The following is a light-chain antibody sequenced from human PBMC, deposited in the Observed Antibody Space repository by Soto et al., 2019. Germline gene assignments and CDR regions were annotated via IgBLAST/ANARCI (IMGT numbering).Light chain of an antibody. J-gene: IGKJ4*01. Sequence: EIVMTQSPATLSVSLGERATLSCRAHQSTNNYLAWYQQKPGQAPRLLIDGASTRATGIPARFSGSGSGTEFTLTISSLQSEDFAVYYCQQYNNWPLTFGGGTKVDIK. V-gene: IGKV3-15*01. CDR2: GAS. CDR3: QQYNNWPLT. CDR1: QSTNNY.